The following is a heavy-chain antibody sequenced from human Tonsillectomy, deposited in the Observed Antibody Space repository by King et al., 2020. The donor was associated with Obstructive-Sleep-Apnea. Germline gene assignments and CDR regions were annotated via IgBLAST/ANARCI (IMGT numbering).Heavy chain of an antibody. Sequence: LQLQESGPGLVKPSETLSLTCTVSGGSISSSSYYWGWIRQPPGKGLEWIGSIYYSGSTYYNPSLKSRVTISVDTSKNQFSLKLSSVTAADTALYYCAALYGDYVHYFDYWGQGTLVTVSS. CDR2: IYYSGST. CDR3: AALYGDYVHYFDY. J-gene: IGHJ4*02. CDR1: GGSISSSSYY. V-gene: IGHV4-39*07. D-gene: IGHD4-17*01.